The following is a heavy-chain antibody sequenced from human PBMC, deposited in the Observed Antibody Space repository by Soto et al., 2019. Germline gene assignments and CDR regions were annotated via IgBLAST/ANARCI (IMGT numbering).Heavy chain of an antibody. D-gene: IGHD3-10*01. Sequence: ETLSLTCAVYGGSLSGYYWSWIRQPPGKGLEWIGGINHSGSTNYNPSLKSRVTISVDTSKNQFSLKLSSVTAADTAVYYCNMVRGVVSDYWGQGTLVTVSS. J-gene: IGHJ4*02. CDR1: GGSLSGYY. CDR2: INHSGST. V-gene: IGHV4-34*01. CDR3: NMVRGVVSDY.